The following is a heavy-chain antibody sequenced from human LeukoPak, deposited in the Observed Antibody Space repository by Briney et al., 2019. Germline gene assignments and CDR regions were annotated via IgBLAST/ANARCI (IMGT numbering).Heavy chain of an antibody. CDR1: GGSISSGSYY. J-gene: IGHJ3*02. D-gene: IGHD3-16*02. CDR3: ARLPTSYVWGSYRLGAFDI. Sequence: PSQTLSLTCTVSGGSISSGSYYWSWIRQPAGKGLEWIGRIYTSGSTNYNPSLKSRVTLSVDTSKNQFSLKLSSVTAADTAVYYCARLPTSYVWGSYRLGAFDIWGQGTMVTVSS. V-gene: IGHV4-61*02. CDR2: IYTSGST.